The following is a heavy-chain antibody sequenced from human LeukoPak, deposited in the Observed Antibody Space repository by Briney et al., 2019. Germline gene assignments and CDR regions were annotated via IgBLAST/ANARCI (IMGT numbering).Heavy chain of an antibody. D-gene: IGHD3-10*02. CDR1: GFTVSSNY. Sequence: AGGSLRLSCAASGFTVSSNYTSWVRQAPGKGLEWVSYISSSGSTIYYADSVKGRFTISRDNAKNSLYLQMNSLRAEDTAVYYCAELGITMIGGVWGKGTTVTISS. V-gene: IGHV3-11*04. CDR3: AELGITMIGGV. J-gene: IGHJ6*04. CDR2: ISSSGSTI.